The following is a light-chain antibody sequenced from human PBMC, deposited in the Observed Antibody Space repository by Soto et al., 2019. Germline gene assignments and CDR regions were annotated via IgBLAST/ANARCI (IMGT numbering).Light chain of an antibody. CDR1: QSVSRSY. V-gene: IGKV3-20*01. J-gene: IGKJ1*01. CDR2: GTS. CDR3: QQYGSSPRT. Sequence: EVVLTQSPGTPSLSPGERGTLSCRASQSVSRSYLAWYQQKPGQAPRLLMYGTSTRATGTPDRFSGSGSGTDFTLTISSLEPEDVAVYYCQQYGSSPRTFGQGTKVEVK.